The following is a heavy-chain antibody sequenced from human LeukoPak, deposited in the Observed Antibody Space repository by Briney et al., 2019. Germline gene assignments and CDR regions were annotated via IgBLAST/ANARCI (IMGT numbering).Heavy chain of an antibody. Sequence: PSETLSLTCTVSGGSISSYYWSWIRQPPGKGLEWIGYIHYTGSTNYNPSLKSRVTISVDTSKNQFSLKLNSVTAADTAAYYCARRSGWHYVDYWGQGTLVTVSS. V-gene: IGHV4-59*08. CDR3: ARRSGWHYVDY. CDR2: IHYTGST. D-gene: IGHD6-19*01. CDR1: GGSISSYY. J-gene: IGHJ4*02.